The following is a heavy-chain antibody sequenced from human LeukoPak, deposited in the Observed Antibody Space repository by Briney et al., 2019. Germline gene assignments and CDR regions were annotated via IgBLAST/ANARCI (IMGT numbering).Heavy chain of an antibody. CDR1: GFIFTTYW. D-gene: IGHD3-16*01. CDR3: ARTSPTSHFDF. V-gene: IGHV3-74*01. J-gene: IGHJ4*02. CDR2: INGGGSNS. Sequence: GGSLRLSCVASGFIFTTYWMHSVRQAPRKGLVWASRINGGGSNSNYADSVKGRFTISRDNARNTLYLQMNGLRAEDTALYYCARTSPTSHFDFWGQGTLVTVSS.